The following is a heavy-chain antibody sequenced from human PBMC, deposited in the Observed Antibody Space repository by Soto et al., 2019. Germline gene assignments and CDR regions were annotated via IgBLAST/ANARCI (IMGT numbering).Heavy chain of an antibody. CDR1: GYPVTAYY. Sequence: QLHLVQSGAVVKKPGASVTVSCSASGYPVTAYYMHWVRQAPGRGLEWMGGINPVTGAAKYTQTFQGRVTMTRDTATSTVFMELSGRTSEDTAGFYWARGGGVGVAGSAAFDMWGQGTLVTVSS. CDR2: INPVTGAA. J-gene: IGHJ3*02. V-gene: IGHV1-2*02. D-gene: IGHD3-3*01. CDR3: ARGGGVGVAGSAAFDM.